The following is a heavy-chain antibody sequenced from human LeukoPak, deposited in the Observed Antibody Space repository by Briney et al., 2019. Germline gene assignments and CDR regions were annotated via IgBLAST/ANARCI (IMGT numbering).Heavy chain of an antibody. V-gene: IGHV4-4*07. CDR2: IYTSGGT. J-gene: IGHJ4*02. CDR3: ARGVFYYDTSGRGYYFDY. Sequence: ASETLSLTCTVYGGTIGSYYWSWLRQPAGKGLEWIGRIYTSGGTVYNPSLKSRVTMSVDTSKNQFSLKLSSVTAADTAVYYCARGVFYYDTSGRGYYFDYWGQGTLVTVSS. D-gene: IGHD3-22*01. CDR1: GGTIGSYY.